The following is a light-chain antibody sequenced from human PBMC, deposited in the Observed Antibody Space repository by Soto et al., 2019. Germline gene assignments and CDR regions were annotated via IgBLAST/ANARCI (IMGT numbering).Light chain of an antibody. CDR3: QQSYSTPYT. Sequence: DIQMTQSPSSLSASVGDRVTMTCRASQSITSYLNWYQQKPGKAPKLLIYAAFSLQSGVPSRFSGSGSGTDFTLTISSLQPEDFAAYYCQQSYSTPYTFVQGTKVDIK. J-gene: IGKJ2*01. CDR1: QSITSY. V-gene: IGKV1-39*01. CDR2: AAF.